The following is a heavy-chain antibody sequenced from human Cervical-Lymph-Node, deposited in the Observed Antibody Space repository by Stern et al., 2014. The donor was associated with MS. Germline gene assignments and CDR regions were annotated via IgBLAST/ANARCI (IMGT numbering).Heavy chain of an antibody. V-gene: IGHV4-31*03. CDR1: GESFISGGHY. D-gene: IGHD1-14*01. CDR2: IYDSGST. Sequence: QVQLQESGPGLVKPSQTLSLNCTVSGESFISGGHYWSWIRPHPVKGLEWIGYIYDSGSTFYNPSLKSRVTISMDTSKNQFSLNLTSVTAADTAVYYCARYNGPFDFWGQGTLVTVSS. J-gene: IGHJ4*02. CDR3: ARYNGPFDF.